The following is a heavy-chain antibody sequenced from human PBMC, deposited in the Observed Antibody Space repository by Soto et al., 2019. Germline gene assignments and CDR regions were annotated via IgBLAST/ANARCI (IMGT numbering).Heavy chain of an antibody. CDR3: AKDVYKQPPSGWFDP. Sequence: QTGGSLRLSCAASGFPFSDHAMSWVRQAPGKGLEWVSGISGSGAYIYYADSVKGRFTISRDNSKNMLYLQMNSLRAEDTAVYYCAKDVYKQPPSGWFDPWGQGTPVTVPQ. V-gene: IGHV3-23*01. J-gene: IGHJ5*02. CDR2: ISGSGAYI. D-gene: IGHD1-20*01. CDR1: GFPFSDHA.